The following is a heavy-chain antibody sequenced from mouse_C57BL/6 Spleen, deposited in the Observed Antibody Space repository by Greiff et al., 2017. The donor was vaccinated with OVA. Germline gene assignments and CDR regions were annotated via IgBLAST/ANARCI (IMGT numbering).Heavy chain of an antibody. Sequence: EVQGVESGGGLVKPGGSLKLSCAASGFTFSSYAMSWVRQTPAKRLEWVATISDGGSYTYYPDNVKGRFTISRDNAKNNLYLQMSHLKSEDTAMYYCAREDGYDYFDYWGQGTTLTVSS. D-gene: IGHD2-2*01. CDR3: AREDGYDYFDY. V-gene: IGHV5-4*01. CDR1: GFTFSSYA. J-gene: IGHJ2*01. CDR2: ISDGGSYT.